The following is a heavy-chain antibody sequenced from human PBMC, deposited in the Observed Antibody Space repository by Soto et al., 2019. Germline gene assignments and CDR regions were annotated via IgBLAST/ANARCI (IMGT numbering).Heavy chain of an antibody. Sequence: QVQLVQSGAEVKKPGSSVKVSCKASGGTFSSYAISWVRQAPGQGLEWMGGIIPIFGTANYAQKFQGRVTITADESTSTAYMELSSLRSEDTAVYYCARRRYCSGGSCYSDHYYDGMDVWGQGTTVTVSS. CDR3: ARRRYCSGGSCYSDHYYDGMDV. D-gene: IGHD2-15*01. J-gene: IGHJ6*02. V-gene: IGHV1-69*01. CDR1: GGTFSSYA. CDR2: IIPIFGTA.